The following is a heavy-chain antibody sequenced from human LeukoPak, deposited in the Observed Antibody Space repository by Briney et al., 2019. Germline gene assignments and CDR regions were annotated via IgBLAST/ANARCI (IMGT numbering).Heavy chain of an antibody. V-gene: IGHV4-59*01. CDR3: AIGYSSTWYYFDY. CDR2: IYHSGST. D-gene: IGHD6-13*01. J-gene: IGHJ4*02. Sequence: SETLSLTCTVSGVSIRGYYWSWIRQPPGKRLEWIGYIYHSGSTNYNPSLKSRVTISADTSKYQFSLKLSSVTAADTAVYYCAIGYSSTWYYFDYWGQGTLVTVSS. CDR1: GVSIRGYY.